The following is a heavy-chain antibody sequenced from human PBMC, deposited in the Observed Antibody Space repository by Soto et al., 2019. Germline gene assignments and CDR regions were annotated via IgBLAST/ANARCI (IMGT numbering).Heavy chain of an antibody. V-gene: IGHV1-46*03. D-gene: IGHD3-9*01. CDR2: INPSGGST. J-gene: IGHJ4*02. Sequence: QVQLVQSGAEVKKPGASVKVSCKASGYTFTSYYMHWVRQAPGQGLEWMGIINPSGGSTSYAQKFQGRVTMTRDTSTSTVYMELSSLRSEDTAVYYCARDTATYYDILTGYKISMFFDYWGQGTLVTVSS. CDR1: GYTFTSYY. CDR3: ARDTATYYDILTGYKISMFFDY.